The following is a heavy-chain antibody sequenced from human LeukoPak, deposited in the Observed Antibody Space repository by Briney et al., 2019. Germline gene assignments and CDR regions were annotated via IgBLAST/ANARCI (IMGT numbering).Heavy chain of an antibody. J-gene: IGHJ1*01. Sequence: PGGSLSLSCAASGFGFDRYEMNWVRRAPGRGLEWISYVSANGATTYYAESVRGRFSISRDNAKTSLSLQMNSLRVEDTAVYYCAIGGEGSGTYFGHWGQGTLVTVFS. V-gene: IGHV3-48*03. D-gene: IGHD1-26*01. CDR1: GFGFDRYE. CDR3: AIGGEGSGTYFGH. CDR2: VSANGATT.